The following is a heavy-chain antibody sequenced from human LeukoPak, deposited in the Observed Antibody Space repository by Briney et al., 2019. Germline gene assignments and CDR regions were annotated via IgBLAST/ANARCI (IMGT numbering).Heavy chain of an antibody. V-gene: IGHV3-15*01. CDR3: TWMATIFAVDY. CDR2: IRNDRIT. CDR1: GLTFSDAW. Sequence: GESLRLSCVLSGLTFSDAWMSWVRQAPGKGLEWVGRIRNDRITDYAAPVQGRFSISRDNSKNTFYLQMNSLRTEDTGMYFCTWMATIFAVDYWGQGTLVTVSS. D-gene: IGHD5-12*01. J-gene: IGHJ4*02.